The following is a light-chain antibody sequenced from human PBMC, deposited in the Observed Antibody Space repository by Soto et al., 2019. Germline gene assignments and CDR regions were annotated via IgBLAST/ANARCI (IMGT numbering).Light chain of an antibody. J-gene: IGLJ3*02. Sequence: QSVLTQPPSASGTPGQGVTISCSGSTSNIGSNYVYWYQQLPGTAPKLLIYRNNQRPSGVPDRFSGSKSGTSASLAISGLRSDDEADYYCCSHAGSYIHVLFGGGTKVTVL. CDR1: TSNIGSNY. CDR2: RNN. V-gene: IGLV1-47*01. CDR3: CSHAGSYIHVL.